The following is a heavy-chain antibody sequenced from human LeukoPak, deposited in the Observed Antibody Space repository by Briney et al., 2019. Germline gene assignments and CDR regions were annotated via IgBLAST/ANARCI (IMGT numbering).Heavy chain of an antibody. J-gene: IGHJ3*02. CDR1: GGSISWYY. CDR2: IYYSGST. V-gene: IGHV4-59*01. D-gene: IGHD6-13*01. Sequence: AETLSLPCSVSGGSISWYYWSWIRQPPGKGLEWVGYIYYSGSTNYNPSLKSRVTISVDTSKNQFSLKLSSVTAADTAVYYCARTSLAGKRNDAFDIWGQGTMVTVSS. CDR3: ARTSLAGKRNDAFDI.